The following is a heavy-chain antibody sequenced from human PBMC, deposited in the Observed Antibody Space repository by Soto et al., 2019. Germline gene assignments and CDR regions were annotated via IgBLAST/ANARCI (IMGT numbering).Heavy chain of an antibody. D-gene: IGHD5-12*01. Sequence: PGESLKISCKGFGYSFTSYWIGWVRQMPGKGLEWMGIIYPGDSDTTYSPTLQGQVTISADKSISTAYLQWSSLRASDTAMYYCARLTGDGYNEYFQHWGQGTLVTVSS. CDR3: ARLTGDGYNEYFQH. J-gene: IGHJ1*01. CDR2: IYPGDSDT. CDR1: GYSFTSYW. V-gene: IGHV5-51*01.